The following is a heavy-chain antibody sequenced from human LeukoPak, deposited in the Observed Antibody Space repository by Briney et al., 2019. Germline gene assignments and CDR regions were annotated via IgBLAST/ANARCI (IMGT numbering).Heavy chain of an antibody. CDR3: AKDHIVVVVAATPMIDY. J-gene: IGHJ4*02. V-gene: IGHV3-30*18. CDR1: GFTFSSYG. CDR2: ISYDGSNK. D-gene: IGHD2-15*01. Sequence: PGGSLRLSCAASGFTFSSYGMHWVRQAPGKGLEWVAVISYDGSNKYYADSVKGRFTISRDNSKNTLYLQINSLRAEDTAVYYCAKDHIVVVVAATPMIDYWGQGTLVTVSS.